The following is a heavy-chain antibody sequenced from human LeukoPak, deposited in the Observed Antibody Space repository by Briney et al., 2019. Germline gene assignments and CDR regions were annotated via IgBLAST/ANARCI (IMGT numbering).Heavy chain of an antibody. CDR1: GGSISSGGYY. D-gene: IGHD3-3*01. Sequence: PSQTLSLTCTVSGGSISSGGYYWSWIRQHPGKGLEWIGYIYYSGSTYYNPSLKSPVTISVDTSKNQFSLKLSSVTAADTAVYYCAREGRFDDFWSGYIDYWGQGTLVTVSS. CDR2: IYYSGST. V-gene: IGHV4-31*01. J-gene: IGHJ4*02. CDR3: AREGRFDDFWSGYIDY.